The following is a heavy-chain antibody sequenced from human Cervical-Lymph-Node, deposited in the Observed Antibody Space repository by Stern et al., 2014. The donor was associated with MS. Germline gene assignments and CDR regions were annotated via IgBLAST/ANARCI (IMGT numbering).Heavy chain of an antibody. Sequence: MQLVQSGAEVKKPGESLKISCKGSGYRFTSYWIGWVRQMPGKGLEWMGIIYPSDSDTRYSPSFQGQVTISTDKSITTAYLQWSSLKASDTAMYYCTTQRLLTSYLHWGQGTLVTVSS. V-gene: IGHV5-51*01. D-gene: IGHD3-9*01. CDR2: IYPSDSDT. J-gene: IGHJ4*02. CDR1: GYRFTSYW. CDR3: TTQRLLTSYLH.